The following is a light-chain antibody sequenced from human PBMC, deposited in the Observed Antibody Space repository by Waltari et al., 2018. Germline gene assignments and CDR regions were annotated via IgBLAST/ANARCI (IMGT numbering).Light chain of an antibody. Sequence: QSGLTQPPSVSGAPGQRVTISCTGSSSTTGAGYDVPWYQLRPGTAPKLLIYGNSNRPSGVPDRFSGSKSGTSASLAITGLQAEDEAGYYCQSYDSSLSGSVFGGGTKLTVL. CDR1: SSTTGAGYD. J-gene: IGLJ2*01. CDR2: GNS. V-gene: IGLV1-40*01. CDR3: QSYDSSLSGSV.